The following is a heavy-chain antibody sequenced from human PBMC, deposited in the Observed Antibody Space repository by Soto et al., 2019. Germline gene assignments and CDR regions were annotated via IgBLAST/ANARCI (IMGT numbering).Heavy chain of an antibody. J-gene: IGHJ5*02. CDR1: GFSLSNARMG. V-gene: IGHV2-26*01. CDR2: IFSNDEK. Sequence: QVTLKESGPVLVKPTETLTLTCTVSGFSLSNARMGVSWIRQPPGKALEWLAHIFSNDEKSYSTSLKSRLTISKDTSKSQVVLTMTNMDPVDTATYYCARNYDILTGYTAWGQGTLVTVSS. D-gene: IGHD3-9*01. CDR3: ARNYDILTGYTA.